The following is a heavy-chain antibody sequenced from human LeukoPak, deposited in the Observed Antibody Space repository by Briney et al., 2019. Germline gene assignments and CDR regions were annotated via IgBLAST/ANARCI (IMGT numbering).Heavy chain of an antibody. D-gene: IGHD2-15*01. V-gene: IGHV3-48*03. Sequence: GGSLRLSCAASGFTFSSDEMNWVRQAPGKGLEWVSDISSSGSTIYYADSVKGRFTISRDKAKKSLYLQMNRLRAEDTAVYYCARVYCSGGSCYRSFDYWGQGTLVTVSS. J-gene: IGHJ4*02. CDR2: ISSSGSTI. CDR1: GFTFSSDE. CDR3: ARVYCSGGSCYRSFDY.